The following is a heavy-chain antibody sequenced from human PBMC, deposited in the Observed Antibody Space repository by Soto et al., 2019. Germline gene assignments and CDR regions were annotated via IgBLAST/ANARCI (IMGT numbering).Heavy chain of an antibody. V-gene: IGHV1-69*06. CDR3: ASTSYCNGSSCYSRHYYGMDV. CDR2: ITPFVDTS. Sequence: QVRLVQSGAEVKKPGSSVKVSCKVSGGTFSKYSLSWVRQTPGQGLEWMGGITPFVDTSNYAQRFLGRVTITADKSKNTDFLEVSGLKSEDTALYFCASTSYCNGSSCYSRHYYGMDVWGQGTTVTVSS. J-gene: IGHJ6*02. CDR1: GGTFSKYS. D-gene: IGHD2-2*01.